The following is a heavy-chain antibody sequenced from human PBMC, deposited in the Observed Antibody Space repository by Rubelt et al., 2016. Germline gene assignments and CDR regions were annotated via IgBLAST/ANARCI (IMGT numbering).Heavy chain of an antibody. D-gene: IGHD2-21*02. CDR1: GASISSNYF. J-gene: IGHJ5*02. CDR2: IYYSGTT. V-gene: IGHV4-39*01. CDR3: ARHDCGGDCYLNWFDH. Sequence: QLQLLESGPGLVKPSATLSLTCTVSGASISSNYFWGWLRQPPGKRLEWIGSIYYSGTTYYSPSLKSRLTISMNTSKKQFSLGLSFVTAAETVSDYCARHDCGGDCYLNWFDHWGQGTLVTVSS.